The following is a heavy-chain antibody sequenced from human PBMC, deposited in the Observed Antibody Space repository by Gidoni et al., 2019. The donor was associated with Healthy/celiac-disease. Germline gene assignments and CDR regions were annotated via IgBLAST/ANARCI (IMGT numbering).Heavy chain of an antibody. CDR2: IKQDGSEK. V-gene: IGHV3-7*01. CDR3: ARADPIRFPLY. Sequence: EVQLVESGGGLVQPGGSLRRSCAASGFTFSRYWMSWVRQAPGKGLEWVANIKQDGSEKYYVDSVKGRFTISRDNAKNSLYLQMNSLRAEDTAVYYCARADPIRFPLYWGQGTLVTVSS. J-gene: IGHJ4*02. D-gene: IGHD3-3*01. CDR1: GFTFSRYW.